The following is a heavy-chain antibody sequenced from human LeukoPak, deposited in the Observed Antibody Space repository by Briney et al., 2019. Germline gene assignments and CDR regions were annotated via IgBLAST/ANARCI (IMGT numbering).Heavy chain of an antibody. J-gene: IGHJ4*02. CDR3: ARQTGAGLFILP. CDR2: IYYSGNT. CDR1: GGSISSYY. V-gene: IGHV4-59*05. D-gene: IGHD3-3*01. Sequence: SETLSLTCTVSGGSISSYYWSWIRQPAGKGLEWVGSIYYSGNTYYNPSLKSRVTISVDTSKNQFSLILTSVTAADTAVYYCARQTGAGLFILPGGQGTLVTVSS.